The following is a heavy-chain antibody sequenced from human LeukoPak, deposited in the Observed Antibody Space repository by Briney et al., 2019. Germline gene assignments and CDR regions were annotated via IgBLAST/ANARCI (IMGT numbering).Heavy chain of an antibody. CDR1: GFRFDDYG. Sequence: GGSLRLSCVASGFRFDDYGMSWVRQAPGKGLEWVSGINWNGGSTGYADSVKGRFTISRDNAKNSLYLQMNSLRAEDTAVYYCARDVRYYYDSSGYYYYGMDVWGQGTTVTVSS. CDR2: INWNGGST. J-gene: IGHJ6*02. CDR3: ARDVRYYYDSSGYYYYGMDV. V-gene: IGHV3-20*04. D-gene: IGHD3-22*01.